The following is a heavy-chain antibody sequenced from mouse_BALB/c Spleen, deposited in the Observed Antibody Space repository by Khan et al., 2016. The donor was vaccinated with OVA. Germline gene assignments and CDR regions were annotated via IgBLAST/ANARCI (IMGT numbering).Heavy chain of an antibody. V-gene: IGHV1-20*02. Sequence: VQLQQSGPELVKPGASVKISCKASGYSFTGYFMTWVMQSHGKSLEWIGRINPHIGETFYNQKFKGKATLTVAESSSTVHMALRSLASEDSAVYYCARKNGSDFDYWGQGTTLTVSS. J-gene: IGHJ2*01. D-gene: IGHD1-1*01. CDR2: INPHIGET. CDR3: ARKNGSDFDY. CDR1: GYSFTGYF.